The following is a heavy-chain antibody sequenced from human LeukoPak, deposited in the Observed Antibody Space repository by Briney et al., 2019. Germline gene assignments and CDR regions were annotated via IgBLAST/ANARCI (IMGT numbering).Heavy chain of an antibody. Sequence: ETSETLSLTCTVSGGSINTYYWSWIRQPPGKGLEWIGEINHSGSTNYNPSLKSRVTISVDTSKNQFSLKLSSVTAADTAVYYCARVGRRSSSSLDAFDIWGQGTMVTVSS. V-gene: IGHV4-34*01. CDR3: ARVGRRSSSSLDAFDI. CDR2: INHSGST. J-gene: IGHJ3*02. D-gene: IGHD6-6*01. CDR1: GGSINTYY.